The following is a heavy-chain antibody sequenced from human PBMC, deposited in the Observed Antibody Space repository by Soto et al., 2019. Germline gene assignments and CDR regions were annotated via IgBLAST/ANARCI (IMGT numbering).Heavy chain of an antibody. CDR1: GGSISSYY. J-gene: IGHJ5*02. V-gene: IGHV4-4*07. D-gene: IGHD2-2*02. CDR3: ARGYCSSTSCYNNWFDP. CDR2: IYTSGST. Sequence: PSETLSLTCTVSGGSISSYYWSWIRQPAGKGLEWIGRIYTSGSTNYNPSLKSRVTMSVDTSKNQFSLKLSSVTAADTAVYCRARGYCSSTSCYNNWFDPWGQGTLVTVSS.